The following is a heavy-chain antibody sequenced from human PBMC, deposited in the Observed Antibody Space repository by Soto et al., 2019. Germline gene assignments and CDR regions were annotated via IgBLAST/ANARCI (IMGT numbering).Heavy chain of an antibody. V-gene: IGHV4-59*01. CDR1: GASIRSYY. CDR3: ARDSNDYGDYDWFDP. Sequence: QVHLQESGPGLVEPSETLSLTCAVSGASIRSYYWSWIRQPPGKGLEWIGNTHNSGRTNYNPSLKSRLTISVDTSKNHFSLRLSSLTAADTAFYYCARDSNDYGDYDWFDPWGQGTLVTVSS. CDR2: THNSGRT. J-gene: IGHJ5*02. D-gene: IGHD4-17*01.